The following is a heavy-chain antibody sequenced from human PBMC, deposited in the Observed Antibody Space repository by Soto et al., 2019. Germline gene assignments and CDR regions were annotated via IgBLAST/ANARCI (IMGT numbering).Heavy chain of an antibody. J-gene: IGHJ6*02. D-gene: IGHD6-13*01. Sequence: QVQLVESEGGVVQPGRSLRLSCAASGFTFSSYGMHWVRQAPGKGLEWVAVISYDGSNKYYADSVKGRFTISRDNSKNTLYLQMNSLRAEDTAVYYCAKDRVAAAGSSTSGMDVWGQGTTVTVSS. CDR2: ISYDGSNK. V-gene: IGHV3-30*18. CDR1: GFTFSSYG. CDR3: AKDRVAAAGSSTSGMDV.